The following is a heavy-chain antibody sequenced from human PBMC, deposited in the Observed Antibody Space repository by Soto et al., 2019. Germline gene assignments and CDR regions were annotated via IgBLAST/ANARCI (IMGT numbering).Heavy chain of an antibody. D-gene: IGHD5-12*01. CDR1: GDSISTDN. Sequence: PSETLGLTCTVSGDSISTDNWGWIRQPPGKGLEWIGCIYYSGVTNYNPSLKSRVTISVDTPKNQLSLKLNSVTAADTAVYYCARVAADIASWLDPWGQGTLVTVS. CDR2: IYYSGVT. J-gene: IGHJ5*02. CDR3: ARVAADIASWLDP. V-gene: IGHV4-59*01.